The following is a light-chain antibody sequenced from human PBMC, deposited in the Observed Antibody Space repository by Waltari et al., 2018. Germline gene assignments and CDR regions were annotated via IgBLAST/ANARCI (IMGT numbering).Light chain of an antibody. V-gene: IGKV1-39*01. CDR3: QQSHSFPFT. Sequence: DIQMTQSPSSLSASVGDGVTITCQTSQSISNYLNWYQKKPGKAPNLLIYTASTLQSGVPSRFSGSGSGTDFTLTINNLQPEDFATYYCQQSHSFPFTFGQGTRVEI. CDR2: TAS. CDR1: QSISNY. J-gene: IGKJ5*01.